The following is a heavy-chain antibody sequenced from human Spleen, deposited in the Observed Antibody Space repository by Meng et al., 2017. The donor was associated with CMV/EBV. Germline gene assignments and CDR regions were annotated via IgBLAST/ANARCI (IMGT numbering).Heavy chain of an antibody. V-gene: IGHV3-11*01. CDR1: AFTFGSYY. J-gene: IGHJ4*02. Sequence: SAFTFGSYYLSCIRQAPGKGLELVSYILSSGSPIYYAASVKGRFPISRDNAKTSLYLQMTSLRAEDTAVYYCARGVGGYTQYYFDYWGQGTLVTVSS. CDR2: ILSSGSPI. CDR3: ARGVGGYTQYYFDY. D-gene: IGHD5-12*01.